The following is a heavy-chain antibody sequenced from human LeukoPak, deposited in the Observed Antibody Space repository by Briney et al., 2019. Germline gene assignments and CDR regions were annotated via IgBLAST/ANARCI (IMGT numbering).Heavy chain of an antibody. CDR3: TTVGPYDYVWGSYRYPTYYYYYYMDV. CDR1: GFTFSSYS. D-gene: IGHD3-16*02. Sequence: GGSLRLSCAASGFTFSSYSMNWVRQAPGKGLEWVSSISSSSSYIYYADSVKGRFTISRDNAKNSLYLQMNSLKTEDTAVYYCTTVGPYDYVWGSYRYPTYYYYYYMDVWGKGTTVTVSS. J-gene: IGHJ6*03. CDR2: ISSSSSYI. V-gene: IGHV3-21*03.